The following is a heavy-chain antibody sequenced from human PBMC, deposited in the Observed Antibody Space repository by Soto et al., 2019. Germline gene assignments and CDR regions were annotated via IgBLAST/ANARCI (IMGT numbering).Heavy chain of an antibody. CDR3: AHCTYYDFWSGLNWFDP. D-gene: IGHD3-3*01. CDR1: CFSFSNTGVG. J-gene: IGHJ5*01. Sequence: SGPTLVNPTHTLTLTGTFSCFSFSNTGVGVGWIRQPPGKALEWLALVSWNDDKRYSPSLKSRLTITKDTSKNQVVLTMTNMDPVDTATYYCAHCTYYDFWSGLNWFDPWGQGTLVTVSS. CDR2: VSWNDDK. V-gene: IGHV2-5*01.